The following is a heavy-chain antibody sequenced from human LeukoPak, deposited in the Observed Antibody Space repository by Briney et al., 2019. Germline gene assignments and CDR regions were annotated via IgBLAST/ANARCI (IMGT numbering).Heavy chain of an antibody. D-gene: IGHD6-6*01. CDR1: GGSISSSSYY. Sequence: SETLSLTCTVSGGSISSSSYYWGWIRQPPGKGLEWIGSIYYSGSTYYNPSLKSRVTISVDTSKNQFSLKLSSVTAADTAVYFCARGMGSGGSSDAFDIWGRGTTVTVTS. J-gene: IGHJ3*02. CDR3: ARGMGSGGSSDAFDI. CDR2: IYYSGST. V-gene: IGHV4-39*07.